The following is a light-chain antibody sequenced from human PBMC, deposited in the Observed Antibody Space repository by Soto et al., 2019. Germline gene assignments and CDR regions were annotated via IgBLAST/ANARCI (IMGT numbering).Light chain of an antibody. Sequence: EIVMTQSPAXXXVSPGXRAXXXXXASQSXSSNLAWYQQKPGQAPRLLIYGASTRATGIPARFSGSGSGTEFTLTISSLQSEDFAVYYCQQYNNWSYTFGQGTKLEIK. V-gene: IGKV3-15*01. CDR3: QQYNNWSYT. CDR2: GAS. CDR1: QSXSSN. J-gene: IGKJ2*01.